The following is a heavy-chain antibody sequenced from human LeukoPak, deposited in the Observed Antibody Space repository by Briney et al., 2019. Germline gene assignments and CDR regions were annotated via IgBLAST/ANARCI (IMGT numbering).Heavy chain of an antibody. CDR2: INHSGST. CDR1: GGSFSGYY. J-gene: IGHJ4*02. Sequence: PSETLSLTCAVYGGSFSGYYWNWIRQPPGKGLEWIGEINHSGSTNYNPSLKSRVTISVDTSKNQFSLKLSSVTAADTAVYYCARTRYYYNSRSYGAPYYFDYWGQGILVTVSS. CDR3: ARTRYYYNSRSYGAPYYFDY. D-gene: IGHD3-10*01. V-gene: IGHV4-34*01.